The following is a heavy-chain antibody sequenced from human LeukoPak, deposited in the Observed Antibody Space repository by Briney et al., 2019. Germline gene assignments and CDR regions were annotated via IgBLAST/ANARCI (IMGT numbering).Heavy chain of an antibody. CDR1: GFDFSSQW. V-gene: IGHV3-7*01. CDR2: VNQGATQK. D-gene: IGHD5-12*01. J-gene: IGHJ6*03. Sequence: GGSLRLSCAASGFDFSSQWMSWVRQAPGKGLEWVAIVNQGATQKYYVDSVKGRFTISRDNAENSPYLQMNSLRADDTAVYYCARDEIGVTTRGNYYSYMDVWGKGTTVTVSS. CDR3: ARDEIGVTTRGNYYSYMDV.